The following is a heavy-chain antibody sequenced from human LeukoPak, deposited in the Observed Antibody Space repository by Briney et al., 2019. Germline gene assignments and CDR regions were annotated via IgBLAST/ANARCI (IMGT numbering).Heavy chain of an antibody. V-gene: IGHV3-23*01. CDR3: ASPYCSTTSCSTLHDF. Sequence: PGGSLRLSCAASGFTFSSYAMSWVRQAPGKGLEWVSAISGSGGSTYYADSVKGRFTISRDNAKGSLYLQMNSLRAEDTAVYYCASPYCSTTSCSTLHDFWGQGTLVTVSS. D-gene: IGHD2-2*01. CDR2: ISGSGGST. CDR1: GFTFSSYA. J-gene: IGHJ4*02.